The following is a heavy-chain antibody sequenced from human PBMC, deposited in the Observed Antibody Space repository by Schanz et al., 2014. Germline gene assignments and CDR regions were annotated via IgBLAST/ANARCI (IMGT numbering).Heavy chain of an antibody. J-gene: IGHJ4*02. D-gene: IGHD5-12*01. CDR3: ARDFSAYVGNYFDY. CDR1: GYSFISHA. V-gene: IGHV1-3*01. Sequence: QVQVVQSGAEVKKPGASVKVSCKASGYSFISHAIHWVRQAPGQGPEWIGWINGYNGHTLYAQKFQGRVTITRDTSASTAYMELTSLRSEDTAVYYCARDFSAYVGNYFDYWGQGTLVTVSS. CDR2: INGYNGHT.